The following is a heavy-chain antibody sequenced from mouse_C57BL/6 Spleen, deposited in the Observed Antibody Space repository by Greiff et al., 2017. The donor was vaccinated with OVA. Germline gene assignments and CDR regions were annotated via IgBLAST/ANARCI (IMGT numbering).Heavy chain of an antibody. CDR3: ARITTVDYFDY. V-gene: IGHV1-82*01. CDR1: GYAFSSSW. J-gene: IGHJ2*01. D-gene: IGHD1-1*01. Sequence: VQLQQSGPELVKPGASVKISCKASGYAFSSSWMNWVKQRPGKGLEWIGRIYPGDGDTNYNGKFKGKATLTADKSYSTAYMQLSSLTSEDAAVYCCARITTVDYFDYWGQGTTLTVSS. CDR2: IYPGDGDT.